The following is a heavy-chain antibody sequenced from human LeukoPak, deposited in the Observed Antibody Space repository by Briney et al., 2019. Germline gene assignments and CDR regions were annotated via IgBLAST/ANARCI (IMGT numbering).Heavy chain of an antibody. Sequence: PSETLSLTCTVSGGSISSGSYCWSWIRQPAGKGLEWIGRIYTSGSTNYNPSLKSRVTISVDTSKNQFSLKLSSVTAADTAVYYCARDLGVVTSWYFDLWGRGTLVTVSS. D-gene: IGHD2-21*02. CDR2: IYTSGST. CDR3: ARDLGVVTSWYFDL. V-gene: IGHV4-61*02. J-gene: IGHJ2*01. CDR1: GGSISSGSYC.